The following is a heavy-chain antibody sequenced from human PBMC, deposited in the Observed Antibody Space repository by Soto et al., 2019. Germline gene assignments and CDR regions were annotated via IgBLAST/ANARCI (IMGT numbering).Heavy chain of an antibody. D-gene: IGHD3-22*01. CDR3: ARVPGFDSSGYHGVFDY. Sequence: GASVKVSCKASGYTFTSYAMHWVRQAPGQRLEWMGWINAGNGNTKYSQKFQGRVTITRDTSASTAYMELSSLRSEDTAVYYCARVPGFDSSGYHGVFDYWGQGTLVTVSS. V-gene: IGHV1-3*01. CDR1: GYTFTSYA. CDR2: INAGNGNT. J-gene: IGHJ4*02.